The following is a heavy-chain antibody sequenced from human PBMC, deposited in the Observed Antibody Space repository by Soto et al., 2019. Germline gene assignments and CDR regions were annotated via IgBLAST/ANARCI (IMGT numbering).Heavy chain of an antibody. Sequence: QVQLVESGGGVVQPGRSLRLSCAGSGFTFSTYGMHWVRQAPGKGLEWVAVISYDGSDKYYADSVKGRFTISRDNSXXTXXLQMNSLRPEDTAVYYCVKTIGDYSDYYYYYGMDVWGQGTTVTVPS. J-gene: IGHJ6*02. V-gene: IGHV3-30*03. D-gene: IGHD4-17*01. CDR3: VKTIGDYSDYYYYYGMDV. CDR2: ISYDGSDK. CDR1: GFTFSTYG.